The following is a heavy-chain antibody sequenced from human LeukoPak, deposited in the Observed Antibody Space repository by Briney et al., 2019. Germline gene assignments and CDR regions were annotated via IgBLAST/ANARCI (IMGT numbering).Heavy chain of an antibody. CDR3: ARSHAAAYSGSYFDY. D-gene: IGHD1-26*01. J-gene: IGHJ4*02. CDR2: INHSGST. Sequence: SETLSLTCAVYGGSFSGYYWSWIRQPPGKGLEWIGEINHSGSTSYNPSLKSRVTISVDTSKNQFSLKLSSVTAADTAVYYCARSHAAAYSGSYFDYWGQGTLVTVSS. V-gene: IGHV4-34*01. CDR1: GGSFSGYY.